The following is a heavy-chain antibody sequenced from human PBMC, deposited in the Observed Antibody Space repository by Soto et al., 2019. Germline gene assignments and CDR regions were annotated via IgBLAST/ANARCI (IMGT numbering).Heavy chain of an antibody. Sequence: QPXGSLRLSCAAAGFTFSSYVMHWVRQAPGRGLEWVALIWYDGGNKYYADSVKGRFTISRDNSKNTLYLQVNSLRAEDTAVYYCARDLRITMLRGPSPGYWGQGTLVTVSS. CDR1: GFTFSSYV. J-gene: IGHJ4*02. CDR2: IWYDGGNK. V-gene: IGHV3-33*01. CDR3: ARDLRITMLRGPSPGY. D-gene: IGHD3-10*01.